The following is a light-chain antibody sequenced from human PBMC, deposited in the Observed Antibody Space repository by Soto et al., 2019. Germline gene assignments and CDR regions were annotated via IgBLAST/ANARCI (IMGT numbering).Light chain of an antibody. V-gene: IGLV2-14*01. CDR2: EVT. Sequence: QSALTQPASVSGSPGQSITISCTGSSSDVGGYKFVSWYQQHPGKVPKVMIYEVTSRPSGVSNRFSGSKSGNTASLTISGLQAEDEADYYCSSYTTIGTPLFGTGTKLTVL. CDR1: SSDVGGYKF. J-gene: IGLJ1*01. CDR3: SSYTTIGTPL.